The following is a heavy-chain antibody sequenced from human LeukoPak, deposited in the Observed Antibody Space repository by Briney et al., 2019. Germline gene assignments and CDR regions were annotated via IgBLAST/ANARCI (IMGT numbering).Heavy chain of an antibody. CDR1: GFPFSSYG. Sequence: GGSLRLSCTASGFPFSSYGMHWVRQALGKGLVWVTVIWPDGGTKYYADSVKGRFTVSRDNSMNTLYLQMNSLRAEDTAFYYCARHNHAYDWDNWGQGTLVIVSS. D-gene: IGHD5-12*01. J-gene: IGHJ4*02. V-gene: IGHV3-33*01. CDR2: IWPDGGTK. CDR3: ARHNHAYDWDN.